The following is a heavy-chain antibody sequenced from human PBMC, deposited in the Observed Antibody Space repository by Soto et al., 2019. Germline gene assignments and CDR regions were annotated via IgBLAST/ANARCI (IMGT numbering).Heavy chain of an antibody. Sequence: PSQTLSLTCSLSGGTISGYYWTWLRQPAGKALGWIGRIYSSGNTKYNPSPQSRVTMSLDTSNNQFSLRLTSVTAADTAFYYSSRGRRFSYWFDPCGQGTLVTVSS. V-gene: IGHV4-4*07. D-gene: IGHD3-3*01. J-gene: IGHJ5*02. CDR2: IYSSGNT. CDR3: SRGRRFSYWFDP. CDR1: GGTISGYY.